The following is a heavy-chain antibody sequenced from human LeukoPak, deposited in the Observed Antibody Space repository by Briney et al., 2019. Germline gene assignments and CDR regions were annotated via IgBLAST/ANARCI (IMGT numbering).Heavy chain of an antibody. Sequence: PGGSLRLSCAASGFIFDDYAMHWVRQAPGKGLEWVSGIGWNSASIDYADSVKGRFTISRDNAKNSLYLQMNSLRDEDTALYYCATDLRYSGSYLFDCWGQGTLVTVSS. CDR1: GFIFDDYA. J-gene: IGHJ4*02. V-gene: IGHV3-9*01. D-gene: IGHD1-26*01. CDR2: IGWNSASI. CDR3: ATDLRYSGSYLFDC.